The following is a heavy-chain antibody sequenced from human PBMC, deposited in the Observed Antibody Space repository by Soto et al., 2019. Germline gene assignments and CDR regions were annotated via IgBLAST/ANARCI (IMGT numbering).Heavy chain of an antibody. CDR1: GGSVSSGSYY. CDR3: AREQSPGGLYSSSWYRSQYGLDV. V-gene: IGHV4-61*01. D-gene: IGHD6-13*01. Sequence: SETLSLTCTVSGGSVSSGSYYWSWIRQPPGKGLEWIGYIYYSGSTNYNPSLKSRVTISVDTSKNQFSLKLSSVTAADTAVYYCAREQSPGGLYSSSWYRSQYGLDVWGQGTTVTLSS. CDR2: IYYSGST. J-gene: IGHJ6*02.